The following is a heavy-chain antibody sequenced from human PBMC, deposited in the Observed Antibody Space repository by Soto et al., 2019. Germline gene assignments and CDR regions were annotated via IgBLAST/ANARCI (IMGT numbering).Heavy chain of an antibody. CDR2: IYYSGSS. CDR3: ARERRDSSGWPAPDY. J-gene: IGHJ4*02. Sequence: SETLSLTCTVSGGSISSGGYYWSWIRQHPGKGLEWIGYIYYSGSSYYNPSLKSRVTISVDTSKNQFSLKLSSVTAADTAVYYCARERRDSSGWPAPDYWGQGTLVTVSS. CDR1: GGSISSGGYY. V-gene: IGHV4-31*03. D-gene: IGHD6-19*01.